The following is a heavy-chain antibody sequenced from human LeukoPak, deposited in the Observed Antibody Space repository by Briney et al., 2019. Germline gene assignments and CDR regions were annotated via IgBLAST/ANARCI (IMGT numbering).Heavy chain of an antibody. V-gene: IGHV3-74*01. J-gene: IGHJ6*02. CDR1: GFTFSTYW. CDR2: INTEGSST. Sequence: PGGSLRLSCAASGFTFSTYWMHWVRQAPGKGLVWVSRINTEGSSTTYADSVKGRFTISRDNAKNTLYLQLNSLRAEDTAVYYCARGRYSGMDVWGQGTTVTVSS. CDR3: ARGRYSGMDV.